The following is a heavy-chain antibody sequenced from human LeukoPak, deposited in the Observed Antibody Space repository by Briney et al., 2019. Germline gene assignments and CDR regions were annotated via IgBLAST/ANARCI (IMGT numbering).Heavy chain of an antibody. Sequence: GGSLRLSRAASGFTFSGSVMHWVRQASGKGLEWVGRIRSKVNSYATAYAASVKGRFTISRDDSKNTAYLQMNSLKTEDTAVYYCTSGIDTAMDYWGQGTLVTVSS. CDR2: IRSKVNSYAT. J-gene: IGHJ4*02. D-gene: IGHD5-18*01. CDR1: GFTFSGSV. CDR3: TSGIDTAMDY. V-gene: IGHV3-73*01.